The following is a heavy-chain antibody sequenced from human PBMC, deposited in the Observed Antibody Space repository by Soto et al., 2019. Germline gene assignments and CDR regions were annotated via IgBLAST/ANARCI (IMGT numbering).Heavy chain of an antibody. CDR1: GFTFSSYS. CDR3: ARDGYRNRWFGDLKRAEYFQH. V-gene: IGHV3-48*02. J-gene: IGHJ1*01. D-gene: IGHD3-10*01. CDR2: ISSSSSTI. Sequence: GGSLRLSCAASGFTFSSYSMNWVRQAPGKGLEWVSYISSSSSTIYYAGSVKGRFTISRDNATTSLYLQMNSLRDEDTAVYYCARDGYRNRWFGDLKRAEYFQHWGQGTLVTVSS.